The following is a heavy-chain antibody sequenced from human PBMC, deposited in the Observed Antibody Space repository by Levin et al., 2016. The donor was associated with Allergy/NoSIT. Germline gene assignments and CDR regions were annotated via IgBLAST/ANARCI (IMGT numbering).Heavy chain of an antibody. J-gene: IGHJ6*02. Sequence: GESLKISCAASGFTFSSYDMGWVRQAPGKGLEWVSCISNSGGRTYYADSVKGRFTISRDNSRDTLYLQMNSLKTEDTAVYYCTTCDFWSGCPYYYGMDVWGQGTTVTVSS. CDR1: GFTFSSYD. D-gene: IGHD3-3*01. CDR3: TTCDFWSGCPYYYGMDV. CDR2: ISNSGGRT. V-gene: IGHV3-23*01.